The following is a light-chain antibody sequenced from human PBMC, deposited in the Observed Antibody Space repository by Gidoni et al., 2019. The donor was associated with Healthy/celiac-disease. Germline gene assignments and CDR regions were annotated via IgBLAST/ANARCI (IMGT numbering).Light chain of an antibody. V-gene: IGKV3-20*01. J-gene: IGKJ3*01. CDR3: QQDGSSPRT. CDR2: GAS. Sequence: EIVLTQSPGTLSLYPGERATLSCRASQSVSSSYLAWYQQKPGQAPRLLIYGASSRATGIPDRFSGSGSGTDFTLTISRLEPEDFAVYYCQQDGSSPRTFGPGTKVDIK. CDR1: QSVSSSY.